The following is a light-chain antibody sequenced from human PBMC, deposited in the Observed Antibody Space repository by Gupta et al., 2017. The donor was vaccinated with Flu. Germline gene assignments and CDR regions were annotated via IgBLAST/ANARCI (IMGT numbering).Light chain of an antibody. V-gene: IGKV1-5*03. J-gene: IGKJ1*01. CDR2: AAS. CDR3: QQYYIYST. Sequence: DIQLTQSPSTVYASVGDTVTSTCRASRSNSSWLAWYQQKPGSAPKLLIHAASVSESGVPSRFSGSGSGTEFTLTSSSLHSDDFATYYCQQYYIYSTFGLGTKVELK. CDR1: RSNSSW.